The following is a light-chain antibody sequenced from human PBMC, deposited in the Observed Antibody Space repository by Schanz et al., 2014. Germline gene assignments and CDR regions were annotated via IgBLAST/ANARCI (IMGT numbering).Light chain of an antibody. CDR3: AAWDVSLNGLV. V-gene: IGLV1-44*01. CDR1: SSNIGAGYD. CDR2: SNN. Sequence: QSVLTQPPSVSGAPGQRVTISCSGSSSNIGAGYDGHWYQQLPGTAPKLLIYSNNQRPSGVPDRFSASKSGTSASLAISGLQSEDEAHYYCAAWDVSLNGLVFGGGTKLTV. J-gene: IGLJ3*02.